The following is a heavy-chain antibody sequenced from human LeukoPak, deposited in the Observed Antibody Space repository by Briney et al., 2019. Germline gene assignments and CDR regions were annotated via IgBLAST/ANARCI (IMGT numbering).Heavy chain of an antibody. J-gene: IGHJ4*02. CDR2: ISSNGGST. CDR3: VRHNYYDTSGPPSL. V-gene: IGHV3-64D*09. Sequence: PGGSLRLSCAASGFTFSDCAIHWVRQTPGKGLEYVSTISSNGGSTYYADSVKGRFTISRDTSKNTLYLQMSSLRPEDTAVYYCVRHNYYDTSGPPSLWGQGTLVTVSS. D-gene: IGHD3-22*01. CDR1: GFTFSDCA.